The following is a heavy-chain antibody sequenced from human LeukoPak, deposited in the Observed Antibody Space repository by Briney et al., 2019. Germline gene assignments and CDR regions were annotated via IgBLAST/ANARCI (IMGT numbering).Heavy chain of an antibody. CDR2: ISAYNGNT. V-gene: IGHV1-18*01. CDR1: GYTFTSYG. J-gene: IGHJ6*02. D-gene: IGHD3-9*01. Sequence: GASVKVSFKTSGYTFTSYGISWVRQAPGQGLEWMGWISAYNGNTNYAQKLQGRVTMTTDTSTSTAYMELRSLRSDDTAVYYCARGARLVSKSYDMDVWGQGTTVTVSS. CDR3: ARGARLVSKSYDMDV.